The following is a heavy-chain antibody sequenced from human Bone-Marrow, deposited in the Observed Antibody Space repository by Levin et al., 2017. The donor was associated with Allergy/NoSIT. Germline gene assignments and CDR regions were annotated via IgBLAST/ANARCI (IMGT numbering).Heavy chain of an antibody. CDR1: GFTFSTYG. V-gene: IGHV3-30*18. CDR2: LSYDGSNE. CDR3: AKKFPGETFMAPDY. Sequence: GGSLRLSCAASGFTFSTYGMHWVRQAPGKGLDWVAVLSYDGSNEYYADSVKGRFTISRDNSKNTLYLQMNSLRAEDTAVYYCAKKFPGETFMAPDYWGQGTLVTVSS. J-gene: IGHJ4*02. D-gene: IGHD7-27*01.